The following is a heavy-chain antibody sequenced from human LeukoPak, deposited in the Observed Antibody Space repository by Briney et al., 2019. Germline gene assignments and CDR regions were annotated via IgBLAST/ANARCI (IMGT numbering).Heavy chain of an antibody. CDR2: ISRDGTIT. V-gene: IGHV3-74*01. CDR1: GFTFSNYW. CDR3: ARISYDSSGYYDY. J-gene: IGHJ4*02. Sequence: GGSLRLSCAASGFTFSNYWMYWVRQVPGKGLVGLSRISRDGTITSYADSVKGRFTISRDNAKNRLYLQMNSLRADDTAVYYCARISYDSSGYYDYWGQGSLVTVSS. D-gene: IGHD3-22*01.